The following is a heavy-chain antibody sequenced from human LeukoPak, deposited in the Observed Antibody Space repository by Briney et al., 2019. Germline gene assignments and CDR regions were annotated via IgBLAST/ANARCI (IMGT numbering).Heavy chain of an antibody. CDR3: ARHSLIGTTPFDY. CDR2: SNASGGST. D-gene: IGHD1-20*01. V-gene: IGHV1-46*01. Sequence: GSSVEDSCKASRSIFIRYFIHGVRPAPGLGLEGLGGSNASGGSTAYAQQFQGRVTMTRDTSTSTVYMELSNLRSEDTAVYYCARHSLIGTTPFDYWGHGALVSVSS. J-gene: IGHJ4*01. CDR1: RSIFIRYF.